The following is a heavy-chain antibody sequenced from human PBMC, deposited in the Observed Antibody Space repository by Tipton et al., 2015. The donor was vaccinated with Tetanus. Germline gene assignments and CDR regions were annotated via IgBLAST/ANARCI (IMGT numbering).Heavy chain of an antibody. D-gene: IGHD1-14*01. CDR2: IAFDGKNE. CDR3: AKEALGVLNP. J-gene: IGHJ6*04. CDR1: GFSFSTHG. V-gene: IGHV3-30*18. Sequence: SLRLSCSATGFSFSTHGMNWVRQAPGKGLEWVAVIAFDGKNERYADSVKGRFIISRDNSKNTLYLQMNSLRPEDTAVYYCAKEALGVLNPWGKGTTVIVSS.